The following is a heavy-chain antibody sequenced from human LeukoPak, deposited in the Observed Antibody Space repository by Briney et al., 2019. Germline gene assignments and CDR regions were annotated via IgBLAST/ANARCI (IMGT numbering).Heavy chain of an antibody. CDR2: VYYSGST. D-gene: IGHD3-22*01. CDR1: GGSISSYY. V-gene: IGHV4-59*06. J-gene: IGHJ5*02. CDR3: ARDSSGFNWFDP. Sequence: SETLSLTCTVSGGSISSYYWSWIRQPPGKGLEWIGNVYYSGSTHYNPSLKSRVTISVDTSKNQFSLKLSSVTAADTAVYYCARDSSGFNWFDPWGQGTLVTVSS.